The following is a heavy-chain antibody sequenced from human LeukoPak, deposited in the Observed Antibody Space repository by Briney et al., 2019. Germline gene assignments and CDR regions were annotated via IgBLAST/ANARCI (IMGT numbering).Heavy chain of an antibody. CDR1: GGSISSGGYY. V-gene: IGHV4-30-2*01. Sequence: SETLSLTCTVSGGSISSGGYYWSSIRQPPGKGLEWIGYIYHSGSTYYNPSLKSRVTISVDRSKNQFSLKLSSVTAADTAVYYCARELRFLEWPKIDYWGQGTLVTVYS. J-gene: IGHJ4*02. CDR3: ARELRFLEWPKIDY. CDR2: IYHSGST. D-gene: IGHD3-3*01.